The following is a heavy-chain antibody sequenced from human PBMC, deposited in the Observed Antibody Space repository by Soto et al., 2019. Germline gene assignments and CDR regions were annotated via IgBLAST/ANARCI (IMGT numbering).Heavy chain of an antibody. CDR3: ARDKITGLFDY. J-gene: IGHJ4*02. CDR2: INHSGST. D-gene: IGHD2-8*02. CDR1: GGSMSSSY. V-gene: IGHV4-34*01. Sequence: SETLSLTCTVSGGSMSSSYWNWIRQPPGTGLEWIGEINHSGSTNYNPSLKSRVTISVDTSKNQFSLKLTSVTAADTAVYYCARDKITGLFDYWGQGTLVTVSS.